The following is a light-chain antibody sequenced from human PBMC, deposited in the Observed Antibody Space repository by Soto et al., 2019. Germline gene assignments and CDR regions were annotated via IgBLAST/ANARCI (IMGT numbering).Light chain of an antibody. CDR3: SSYTSSSTYV. J-gene: IGLJ1*01. Sequence: QSVLTQPASVSGSPGQSITISCTGTSGYVGGYNYVSWYQQHPGKAPKLMIYDVSNRPSGVSNRFSGSKSGNTASLTISGLQAEDEADYYCSSYTSSSTYVLGTGTKVTVL. CDR2: DVS. CDR1: SGYVGGYNY. V-gene: IGLV2-14*01.